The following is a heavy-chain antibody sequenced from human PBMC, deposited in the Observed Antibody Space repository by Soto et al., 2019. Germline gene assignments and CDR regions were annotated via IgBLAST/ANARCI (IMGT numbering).Heavy chain of an antibody. CDR2: ISYDGSNK. V-gene: IGHV3-30-3*01. J-gene: IGHJ4*02. CDR3: ARAVYYYDSSGETSFDY. Sequence: LRLSCSASGFTFSSYAMHLVRQAPFNGLEWVAVISYDGSNKYYADSVKGRFTISRDNSKNTLYLQMNSLRAEDTAVYYCARAVYYYDSSGETSFDYWGQGTLVTVSS. CDR1: GFTFSSYA. D-gene: IGHD3-22*01.